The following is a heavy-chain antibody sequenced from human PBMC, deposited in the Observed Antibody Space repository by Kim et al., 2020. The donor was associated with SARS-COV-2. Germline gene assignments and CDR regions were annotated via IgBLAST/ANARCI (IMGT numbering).Heavy chain of an antibody. J-gene: IGHJ4*02. V-gene: IGHV1-3*01. CDR1: GYTFTSYA. Sequence: ASVKVSCKASGYTFTSYAMHWVRQAPGQRLEWMGWINAGNGNTKYSRKFQGRVTITRDTSASTAYMELSSLRSEDTAVYYCAREGRYFDYWGQGTLVTVSS. CDR2: INAGNGNT. CDR3: AREGRYFDY.